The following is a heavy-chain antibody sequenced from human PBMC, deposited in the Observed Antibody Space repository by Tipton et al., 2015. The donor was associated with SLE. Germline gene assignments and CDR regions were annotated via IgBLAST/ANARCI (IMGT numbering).Heavy chain of an antibody. V-gene: IGHV4-59*11. D-gene: IGHD6-19*01. CDR1: GGSITSHY. CDR3: ARDKLSALAGAAFYY. Sequence: TLSLTCTVSGGSITSHYWSWIRQPPGRGLEWIGYIYYSGTTNYNPSLKSRITISVDMSKNQFSLKLSSVTAADTAIYYCARDKLSALAGAAFYYWGQGTLVTVSS. CDR2: IYYSGTT. J-gene: IGHJ4*02.